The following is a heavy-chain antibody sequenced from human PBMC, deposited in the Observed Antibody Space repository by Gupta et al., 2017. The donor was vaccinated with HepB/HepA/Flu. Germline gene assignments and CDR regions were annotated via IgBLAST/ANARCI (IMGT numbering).Heavy chain of an antibody. CDR1: GGSISSGGYY. CDR2: IYYSGST. CDR3: ARESYYGSWRTNNWFDP. D-gene: IGHD3-10*01. J-gene: IGHJ5*02. V-gene: IGHV4-31*03. Sequence: QVQLQESGQGLVKPSQTLSLPCTVSGGSISSGGYYCSWILQHPGKGLEWIGYIYYSGSTYYNPSLKSRVTISVDTSKNQFSLKLSSVTAADAAVYYCARESYYGSWRTNNWFDPWGQGTLVTGSS.